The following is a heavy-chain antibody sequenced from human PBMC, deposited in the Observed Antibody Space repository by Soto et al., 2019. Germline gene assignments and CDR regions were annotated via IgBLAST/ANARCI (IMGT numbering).Heavy chain of an antibody. Sequence: QVQLVQSGAEVKKPGSSVKVSCKASGGTFSSYAISWVRQAPGQGLEWMGGIIPILGTANYAQKFQGRVTITADESTSTAYMELSSLRSEDTAVYYCARVSGGSYSLYYYYGMDVWGQGTTVTVSS. CDR1: GGTFSSYA. J-gene: IGHJ6*02. CDR3: ARVSGGSYSLYYYYGMDV. CDR2: IIPILGTA. V-gene: IGHV1-69*01. D-gene: IGHD1-26*01.